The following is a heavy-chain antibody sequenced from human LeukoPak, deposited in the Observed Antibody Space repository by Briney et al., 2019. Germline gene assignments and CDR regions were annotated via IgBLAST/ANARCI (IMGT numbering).Heavy chain of an antibody. J-gene: IGHJ4*02. Sequence: PGGSLRLSCAASGITFGYYSMNWVRQAPGKGLEWISYISSSSSIIYNADSVKGRFTISRDNARNSLYLQMNSLRADDTAVYYWARKSSGVLGFDYWGQGTLVTVSS. V-gene: IGHV3-48*01. D-gene: IGHD3-10*01. CDR2: ISSSSSII. CDR1: GITFGYYS. CDR3: ARKSSGVLGFDY.